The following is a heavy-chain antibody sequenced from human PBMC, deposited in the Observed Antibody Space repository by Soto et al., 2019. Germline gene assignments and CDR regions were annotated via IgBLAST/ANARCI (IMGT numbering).Heavy chain of an antibody. CDR1: GASMGRYY. V-gene: IGHV4-59*01. D-gene: IGHD3-10*01. CDR2: IADSETT. J-gene: IGHJ4*02. CDR3: ARVDYYGAGTYLFDY. Sequence: SETLSLTCTVSGASMGRYYWSWIRQSPGKGLEWIGYIADSETTNYSPSLRSRVTISLETSKSQFSLKLSSVTAADTAVYYCARVDYYGAGTYLFDYWGPRTLVTVSS.